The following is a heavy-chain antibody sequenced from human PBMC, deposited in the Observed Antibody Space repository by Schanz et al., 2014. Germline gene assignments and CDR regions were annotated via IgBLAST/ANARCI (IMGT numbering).Heavy chain of an antibody. CDR2: ISGSGDNT. Sequence: VQLVESGGGVVQPGRSLRLSCAASGFTFSDYALHWVRQAPGKGLEWVSAISGSGDNTFYADSVKGRFTISRDNSKNTLYLQMYSLRAEDTATYYCAKDFTGSGVFFNYWGQGTLVTVSS. D-gene: IGHD3-10*01. CDR3: AKDFTGSGVFFNY. CDR1: GFTFSDYA. J-gene: IGHJ4*02. V-gene: IGHV3-23*04.